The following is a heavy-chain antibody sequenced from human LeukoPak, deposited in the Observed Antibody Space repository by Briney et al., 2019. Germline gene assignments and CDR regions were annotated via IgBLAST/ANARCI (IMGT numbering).Heavy chain of an antibody. Sequence: GGSLRLSCAASGFTFSSYAMHWVRQAPGKGLEWVAVISYDGSNKYYADSVKGRFTISRDNSKNTLYLQMNSLRAEDTAVYYCARGRGAAAGTFDYWGQEPWSPSPQ. CDR3: ARGRGAAAGTFDY. J-gene: IGHJ4*01. CDR2: ISYDGSNK. CDR1: GFTFSSYA. V-gene: IGHV3-30*04. D-gene: IGHD6-13*01.